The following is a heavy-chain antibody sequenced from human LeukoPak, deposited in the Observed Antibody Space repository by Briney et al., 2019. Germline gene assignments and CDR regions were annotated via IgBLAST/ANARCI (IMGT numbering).Heavy chain of an antibody. J-gene: IGHJ4*02. CDR1: GYTFTGYY. V-gene: IGHV1-2*02. CDR2: INPNSGGT. Sequence: ASVTVSCKASGYTFTGYYMHWVRQAPGQGLEWMGWINPNSGGTNYAQKFQGRVTMTRDTSISTAYMELSRLRSDDTAVYYCARAPEGYDILTGYFGYWGQGTLVTVSS. CDR3: ARAPEGYDILTGYFGY. D-gene: IGHD3-9*01.